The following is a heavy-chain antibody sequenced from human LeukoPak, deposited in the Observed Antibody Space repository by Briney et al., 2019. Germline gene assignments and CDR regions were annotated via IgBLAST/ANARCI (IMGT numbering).Heavy chain of an antibody. J-gene: IGHJ4*02. CDR2: INHSGST. CDR3: ARGRVAVAGTLFDY. V-gene: IGHV4-34*01. Sequence: SETLSLTCAVYGGSFSGYYWSWIRQPPGKGLEWIGEINHSGSTNYNPSLKSRVTISVDTSKNQFSLKLSSVTAAATAVYYCARGRVAVAGTLFDYWGQGTLVTVSS. CDR1: GGSFSGYY. D-gene: IGHD6-19*01.